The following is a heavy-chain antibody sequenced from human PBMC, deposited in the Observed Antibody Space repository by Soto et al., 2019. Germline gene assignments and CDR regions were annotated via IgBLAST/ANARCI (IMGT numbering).Heavy chain of an antibody. D-gene: IGHD2-21*01. CDR2: IFYGGTT. J-gene: IGHJ6*02. CDR1: GGSVSGYY. CDR3: TRHAIIPRLQYGMDV. V-gene: IGHV4-59*02. Sequence: SETLSLTCIVSGGSVSGYYWSWIRQPPGKGLEGRGYIFYGGTTLYSPSVESRVTISVDTSKNQSSMNLRSVTAAETAVYYCTRHAIIPRLQYGMDVWGQGTTVTVSS.